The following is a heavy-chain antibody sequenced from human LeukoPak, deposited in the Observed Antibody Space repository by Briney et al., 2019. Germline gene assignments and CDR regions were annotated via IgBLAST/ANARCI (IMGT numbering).Heavy chain of an antibody. D-gene: IGHD6-13*01. Sequence: GGSLRLSCAASGFTFSYYSMNWVRQAPGKGLEWGSYISNSSSTIYYADSVKGRFTISRDNAKNSLYLQMNSLRAEDTAVYYCARTIACDYWGQGTLVAVSS. V-gene: IGHV3-48*01. J-gene: IGHJ4*02. CDR2: ISNSSSTI. CDR3: ARTIACDY. CDR1: GFTFSYYS.